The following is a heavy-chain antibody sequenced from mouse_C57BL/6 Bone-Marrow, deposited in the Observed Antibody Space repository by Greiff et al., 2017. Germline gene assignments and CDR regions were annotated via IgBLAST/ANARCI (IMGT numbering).Heavy chain of an antibody. V-gene: IGHV1-81*01. CDR2: IYPRSGNT. J-gene: IGHJ4*01. CDR3: ARFGLGRPYYGSSWHYAMDY. D-gene: IGHD1-1*01. Sequence: VQLQQSGAELARPGASVKLSCKASGYTFTSYGISWVKQRTGQGLEWIGEIYPRSGNTYYNEKFKGKATLTADKSSSTAYMELRSLTSEDSAVYFGARFGLGRPYYGSSWHYAMDYWGQGTSVTVSS. CDR1: GYTFTSYG.